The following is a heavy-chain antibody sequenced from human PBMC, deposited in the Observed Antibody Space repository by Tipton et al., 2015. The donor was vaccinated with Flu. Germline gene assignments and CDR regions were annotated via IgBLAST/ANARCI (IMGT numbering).Heavy chain of an antibody. CDR1: GFSFSNYY. Sequence: SLRLSCVASGFSFSNYYMGWVRQAPGKGLEWVANIKPDGSDTFYVDSVKGRFTISRDNAKNSLHLQMNSLRAADTAVYYCARGRRTFLVTELDYWGQGTLVTVSS. V-gene: IGHV3-7*01. J-gene: IGHJ4*02. CDR2: IKPDGSDT. CDR3: ARGRRTFLVTELDY. D-gene: IGHD5-18*01.